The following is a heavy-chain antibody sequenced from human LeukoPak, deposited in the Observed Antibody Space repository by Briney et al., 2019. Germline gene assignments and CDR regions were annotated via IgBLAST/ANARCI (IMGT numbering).Heavy chain of an antibody. CDR1: GFPFSSYA. J-gene: IGHJ4*02. CDR2: ISGSGGST. D-gene: IGHD3-22*01. V-gene: IGHV3-23*01. CDR3: AKQGYDTSGYYLSFFDY. Sequence: PGGSLGISCAASGFPFSSYAMSWVRQAPGKGVEWGSAISGSGGSTFYADSVKGRFTISRDSSKNTLYLQMNSLRAEDTAVYYCAKQGYDTSGYYLSFFDYCGQGTLVTVSS.